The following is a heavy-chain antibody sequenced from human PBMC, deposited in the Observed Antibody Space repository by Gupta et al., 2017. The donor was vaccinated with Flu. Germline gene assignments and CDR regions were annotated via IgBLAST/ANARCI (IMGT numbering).Heavy chain of an antibody. CDR3: ARGHWDS. CDR1: GSTVGDSD. CDR2: ISSSGVT. J-gene: IGHJ4*02. V-gene: IGHV3-48*03. Sequence: EVPLGGSGGGLGQTGGSLGPSGAASGSTVGDSDVSLVRQAPGNALECVSFISSSGVTYYTDSVKCRFTISRDNAKNSVYLQMDSLRAEDTAFYYCARGHWDSWGQGTLVTVSS.